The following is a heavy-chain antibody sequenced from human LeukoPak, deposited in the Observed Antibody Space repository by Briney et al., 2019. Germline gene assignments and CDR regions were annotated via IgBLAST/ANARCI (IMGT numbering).Heavy chain of an antibody. Sequence: PSETLSLTCAVYGGSFSGYYWSWIRQPPGKGLEWIGEINHSGSTNYNPSLKSRVTISVDTSKNQFSLKLSSVTAADTAVYYCARGPNYDFWSGYTDCGQGTLVTVSS. CDR1: GGSFSGYY. CDR2: INHSGST. D-gene: IGHD3-3*01. J-gene: IGHJ4*02. CDR3: ARGPNYDFWSGYTD. V-gene: IGHV4-34*01.